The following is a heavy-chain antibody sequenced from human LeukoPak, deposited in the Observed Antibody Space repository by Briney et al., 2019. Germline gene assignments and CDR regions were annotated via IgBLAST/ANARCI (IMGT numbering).Heavy chain of an antibody. CDR2: ISGSAGST. D-gene: IGHD3-10*01. CDR3: AQGGHNYYGSGSYYNPFEY. Sequence: PGGSLRLSCAASGFTFSSYAMTWVRQAPGKGLEWVSLISGSAGSTYYAGSVKGRFTISRDNSKNTLYLQLNSLRAEDTAVYYCAQGGHNYYGSGSYYNPFEYWGQGTLVTVSS. CDR1: GFTFSSYA. V-gene: IGHV3-23*01. J-gene: IGHJ4*02.